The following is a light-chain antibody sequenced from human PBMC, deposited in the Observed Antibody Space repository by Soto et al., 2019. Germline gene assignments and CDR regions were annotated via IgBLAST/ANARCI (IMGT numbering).Light chain of an antibody. J-gene: IGKJ2*01. V-gene: IGKV1-39*01. CDR3: QQSYSSLYT. Sequence: DIQMTQSPSSLSAPVGDRVTITCRASQTISSYLNWYQQKPGKAPKLLIYATSSLQSGVPSRFSGSGSGTDFTLTISSLQPEDFATYYCQQSYSSLYTFGQGTKLQIK. CDR1: QTISSY. CDR2: ATS.